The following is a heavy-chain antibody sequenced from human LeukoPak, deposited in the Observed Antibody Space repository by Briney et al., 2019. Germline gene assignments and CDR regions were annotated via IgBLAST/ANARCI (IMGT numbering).Heavy chain of an antibody. CDR1: GFTFSSYA. CDR2: ISGSGGST. D-gene: IGHD4-4*01. V-gene: IGHV3-23*01. Sequence: SGGSLRLSCAASGFTFSSYAMSWVRQAPGKGLEWVSAISGSGGSTYYADSVKGRFTISRDNSKNTLYLQMNSLGAEDTAVYYCAKDISNRPVSYWGQGTLVTVSS. J-gene: IGHJ4*02. CDR3: AKDISNRPVSY.